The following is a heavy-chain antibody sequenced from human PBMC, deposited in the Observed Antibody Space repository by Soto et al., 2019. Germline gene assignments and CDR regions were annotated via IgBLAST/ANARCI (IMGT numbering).Heavy chain of an antibody. CDR2: INHSGST. Sequence: SETLSLTCAVYGGSFSGYYWSWIRQPPGKGLEWIGEINHSGSTNYNPSLKSRVTISVDTSKNQFSLKLSSVTAADTAVYYCARRWASYYYGMDVWGQGTTVTVSS. V-gene: IGHV4-34*01. CDR3: ARRWASYYYGMDV. D-gene: IGHD3-16*01. CDR1: GGSFSGYY. J-gene: IGHJ6*02.